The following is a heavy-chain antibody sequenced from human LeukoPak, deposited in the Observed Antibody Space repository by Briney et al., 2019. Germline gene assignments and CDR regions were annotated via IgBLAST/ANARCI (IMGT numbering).Heavy chain of an antibody. J-gene: IGHJ4*02. Sequence: PSETLSLTCAVYGGSFSDYHWSWIRQPPGKGLEWIGEINHSGSSNYNPSLKSRVTISIDTSKNLFSLDLGSVTAADTAVYYCVRRGSGITAVADYWGQGTLVTVSS. CDR2: INHSGSS. CDR3: VRRGSGITAVADY. D-gene: IGHD1-20*01. CDR1: GGSFSDYH. V-gene: IGHV4-34*01.